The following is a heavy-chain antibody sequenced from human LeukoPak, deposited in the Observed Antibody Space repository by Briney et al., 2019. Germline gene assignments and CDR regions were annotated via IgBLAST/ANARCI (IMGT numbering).Heavy chain of an antibody. CDR3: ARDRGVTVPGRRLDY. D-gene: IGHD6-19*01. CDR2: ISTSGST. Sequence: SETLSLTCTVSGGSISGYYLSWLRQPAGEGLEWIGRISTSGSTNYNPSLKSRVTISVDNSNNQFSLRLSSATAADTAVYYCARDRGVTVPGRRLDYWGQGTLVTVSS. CDR1: GGSISGYY. V-gene: IGHV4-4*07. J-gene: IGHJ4*02.